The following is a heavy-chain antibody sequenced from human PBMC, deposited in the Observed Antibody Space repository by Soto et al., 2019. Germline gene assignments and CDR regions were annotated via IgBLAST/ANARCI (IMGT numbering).Heavy chain of an antibody. V-gene: IGHV3-23*01. CDR3: AKDGRLDSSGWYMVRYFDY. Sequence: EVQLLESGGGLVQPGGSLRLSCAASGFTFSSYAMSWVRQAPGKGLEWVSAISGSGGSTYYADSVKGRFTISRDNSKNTLYLQMNSLRAEDTAVYYCAKDGRLDSSGWYMVRYFDYWGQGTLVTVSS. J-gene: IGHJ4*02. CDR1: GFTFSSYA. CDR2: ISGSGGST. D-gene: IGHD6-19*01.